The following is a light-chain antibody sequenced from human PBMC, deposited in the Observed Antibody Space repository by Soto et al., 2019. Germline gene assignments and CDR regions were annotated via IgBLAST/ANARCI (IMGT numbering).Light chain of an antibody. J-gene: IGLJ1*01. V-gene: IGLV1-40*01. CDR1: SSNIGAGYD. CDR3: QSYDSSLSAHV. CDR2: GNS. Sequence: QSVLTQPPSVSGAPGQRVTTSCTGSSSNIGAGYDVHWYQQLPGTAPKLLIYGNSNRPSGVPDRSSGSKSGTSASLAITGLXAEDEADYYCQSYDSSLSAHVFGTGTKVTVL.